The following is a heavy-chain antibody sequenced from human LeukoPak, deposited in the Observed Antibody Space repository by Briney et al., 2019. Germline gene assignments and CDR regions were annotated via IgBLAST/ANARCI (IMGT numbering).Heavy chain of an antibody. V-gene: IGHV1-46*01. CDR2: INPSGGST. D-gene: IGHD3-22*01. J-gene: IGHJ3*02. Sequence: ASVNVSCKASVYTFTNYYMHWVRQAPGRGLEWMGIINPSGGSTNYTQKFQGRVTMSRDTSTSTVYMELSSLISEDTAVYYCARVNTHYYYDSSGFPDDAFDIWGQGTMVTASS. CDR3: ARVNTHYYYDSSGFPDDAFDI. CDR1: VYTFTNYY.